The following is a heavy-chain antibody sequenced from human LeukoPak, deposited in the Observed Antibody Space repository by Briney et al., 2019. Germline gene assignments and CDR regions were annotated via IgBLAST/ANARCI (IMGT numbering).Heavy chain of an antibody. CDR1: GFTFSSYS. J-gene: IGHJ4*02. Sequence: PGGSLRLSCAASGFTFSSYSMNWVRQAPGKGLEWVSSISSSSSYIYYADSVKGRFTISRDNAKNSLYLQMNSLRAEDTVVYYCARAKPISGQPLNYWGQGTLVTVSS. V-gene: IGHV3-21*01. CDR2: ISSSSSYI. D-gene: IGHD1-14*01. CDR3: ARAKPISGQPLNY.